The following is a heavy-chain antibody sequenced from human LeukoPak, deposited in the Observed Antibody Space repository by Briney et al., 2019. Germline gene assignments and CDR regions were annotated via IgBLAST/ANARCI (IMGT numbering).Heavy chain of an antibody. D-gene: IGHD1-14*01. J-gene: IGHJ5*02. CDR3: AEPWDQVGFDP. CDR2: IYPKTGGT. Sequence: ASVTVSCKASGYTFTGYYLHWVRQAPGQGLEWMGWIYPKTGGTSYAQKFQGRVTMTRDTSISTAYMELIGLRSDDTSVYYCAEPWDQVGFDPWGQGTLVSVSS. CDR1: GYTFTGYY. V-gene: IGHV1-2*02.